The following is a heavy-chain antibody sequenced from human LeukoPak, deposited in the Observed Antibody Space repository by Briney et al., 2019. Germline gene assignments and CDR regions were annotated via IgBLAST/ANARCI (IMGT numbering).Heavy chain of an antibody. CDR2: INQDGSEK. CDR1: RTTFIHYW. CDR3: ARDVRNRVGLNYYHQYMDV. J-gene: IGHJ6*03. Sequence: PGGSLRLSCAASRTTFIHYWMSWVRQAPGKGLEWVANINQDGSEKYYVDSVKGRFIISRDNAENSVYLHMNSVRADDTAVYYCARDVRNRVGLNYYHQYMDVWGKGTTVTVSS. V-gene: IGHV3-7*01. D-gene: IGHD1-26*01.